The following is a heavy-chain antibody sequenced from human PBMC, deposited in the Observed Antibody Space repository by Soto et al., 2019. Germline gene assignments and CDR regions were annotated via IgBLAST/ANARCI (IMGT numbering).Heavy chain of an antibody. CDR3: ARLPSKGVYYYYGMDA. V-gene: IGHV5-10-1*01. CDR2: IDPSDSYT. Sequence: GESLKISCKGSGYSFTSYWISWVRQMPGKGLEWMGRIDPSDSYTNYSPSFQGHVTISADKSISTAYLQWSSLKASDTAMYYCARLPSKGVYYYYGMDAWGQGTTVTVSS. CDR1: GYSFTSYW. J-gene: IGHJ6*02. D-gene: IGHD2-2*01.